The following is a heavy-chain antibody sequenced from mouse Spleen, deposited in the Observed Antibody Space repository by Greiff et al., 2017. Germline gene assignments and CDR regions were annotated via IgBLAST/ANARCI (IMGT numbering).Heavy chain of an antibody. CDR3: AIGSSYWYFDV. Sequence: ESGPGLVKPSQSLSLTCSVTGYSITSGYYWNWIRQFPGNKLEWMGYISYDGSNNYNPSLKNRISITRDTSKNQFFLKLNSVTTEDTATYYCAIGSSYWYFDVWGAGTTVTVSS. D-gene: IGHD1-1*01. CDR2: ISYDGSN. J-gene: IGHJ1*01. CDR1: GYSITSGYY. V-gene: IGHV3-6*01.